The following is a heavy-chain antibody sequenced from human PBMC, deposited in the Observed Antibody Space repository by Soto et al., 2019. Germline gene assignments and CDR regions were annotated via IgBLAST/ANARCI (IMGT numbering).Heavy chain of an antibody. Sequence: ASVKVSCKASGYTLTSYGISWVRQAPGQGLEWMGWISAYNGNTNYAQKLQGRVTMTTDTSTSTAYMELRSLRSDDTAVYYCARVSIPAYYYDSSGYYIMPGSYWGQGTLVTVSS. V-gene: IGHV1-18*01. CDR2: ISAYNGNT. D-gene: IGHD3-22*01. J-gene: IGHJ4*02. CDR3: ARVSIPAYYYDSSGYYIMPGSY. CDR1: GYTLTSYG.